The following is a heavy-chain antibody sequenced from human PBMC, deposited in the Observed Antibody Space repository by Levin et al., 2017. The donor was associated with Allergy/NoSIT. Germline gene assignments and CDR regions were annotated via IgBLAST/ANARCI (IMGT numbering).Heavy chain of an antibody. CDR3: ARGGSGSDYMLDY. J-gene: IGHJ4*02. V-gene: IGHV5-51*01. CDR1: GYSFASYW. D-gene: IGHD3-10*01. Sequence: PGGSLRLSCKGSGYSFASYWIGWVRQMPGKGLERMGIIFPGDSDTRYSPSFQGQVTISVDKSISTAYLQWSSLKASDTAIYYCARGGSGSDYMLDYWGQGTLVTVSS. CDR2: IFPGDSDT.